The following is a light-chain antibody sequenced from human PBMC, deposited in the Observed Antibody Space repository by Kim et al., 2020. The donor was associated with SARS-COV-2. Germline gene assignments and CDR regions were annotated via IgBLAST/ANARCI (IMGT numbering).Light chain of an antibody. V-gene: IGLV2-8*01. CDR2: EVS. CDR1: SRDVGAYKY. Sequence: GQSVTISCTGTSRDVGAYKYVSWYQQHPHKAPKLMIYEVSKRPSGVPDRFSGSKSGNTASLTVSGLQAEDEADYYCSSYAGSNSYVFGTGTKVTVL. CDR3: SSYAGSNSYV. J-gene: IGLJ1*01.